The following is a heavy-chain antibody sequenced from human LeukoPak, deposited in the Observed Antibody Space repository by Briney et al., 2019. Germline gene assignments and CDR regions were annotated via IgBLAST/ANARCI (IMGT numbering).Heavy chain of an antibody. V-gene: IGHV4-59*01. CDR1: GGSISSYY. J-gene: IGHJ4*02. Sequence: SETLSLNCTVSGGSISSYYWSWIRQPPGKGLEWIGYIYYSGSTNYNPSLKSRVTISVDTSKNQFSLKLSSVTAADTAVYYCARVNRGYCSSTSCYIAYSFDYWGQGTLVTVSS. CDR2: IYYSGST. D-gene: IGHD2-2*02. CDR3: ARVNRGYCSSTSCYIAYSFDY.